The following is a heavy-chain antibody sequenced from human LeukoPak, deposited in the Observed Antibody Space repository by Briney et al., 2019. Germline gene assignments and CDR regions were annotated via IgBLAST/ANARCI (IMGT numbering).Heavy chain of an antibody. V-gene: IGHV4-39*07. CDR2: VKHGGTT. D-gene: IGHD1-7*01. CDR1: GASLISSDYY. Sequence: SQTLSLTCTVSGASLISSDYYWGWISQPPGQGLEWLGYVKHGGTTDYSPSLKSRVTISVDTANNQFSLILNAVAASDTADYYCATVVVNWNYVNFWGRGVLVTVSS. J-gene: IGHJ4*02. CDR3: ATVVVNWNYVNF.